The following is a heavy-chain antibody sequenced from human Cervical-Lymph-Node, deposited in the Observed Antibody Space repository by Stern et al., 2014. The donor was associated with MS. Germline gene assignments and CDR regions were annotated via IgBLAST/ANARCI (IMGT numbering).Heavy chain of an antibody. CDR2: IYYSGST. V-gene: IGHV4-39*01. D-gene: IGHD6-6*01. Sequence: QVQLQESGPGLVKPSETLSLTCTVSGDSISSSSYYWGWIRQPPGKGLEWIGSIYYSGSTSYHPSLQSRVTISVDTSQNQFSLQLSSVTAADTAVYYCARQVWSSSYYFDYWGQGTLVTVSS. CDR3: ARQVWSSSYYFDY. CDR1: GDSISSSSYY. J-gene: IGHJ4*02.